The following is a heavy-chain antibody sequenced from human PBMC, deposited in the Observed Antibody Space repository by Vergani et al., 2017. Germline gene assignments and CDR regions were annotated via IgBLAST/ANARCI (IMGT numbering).Heavy chain of an antibody. CDR3: ARAARPPPESPYYYYDGMDV. V-gene: IGHV1-69*02. CDR2: IIPILGIA. D-gene: IGHD6-13*01. Sequence: QVQLVQSGAEVKKPGSSVKVSCKASGGTFSSYTISWVRQAPGQGLEWMGRIIPILGIANYAQKVQGRVTITADKSTSTAYMELSSLRSEDTAVYYCARAARPPPESPYYYYDGMDVWGQGTTVTVSS. CDR1: GGTFSSYT. J-gene: IGHJ6*02.